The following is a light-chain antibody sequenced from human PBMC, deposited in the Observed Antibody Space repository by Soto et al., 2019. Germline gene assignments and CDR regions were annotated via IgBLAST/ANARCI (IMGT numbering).Light chain of an antibody. CDR1: NFGSKS. J-gene: IGLJ1*01. CDR3: QVWDNDSYHFV. V-gene: IGLV3-21*02. CDR2: DDS. Sequence: SYELTQPPSVSVAPGQTARITCAENNFGSKSVHWYQQKPGQAPVLVGFDDSYRPSGIPDRFSGSNSRNTATLTINSVEAGDEADYYCQVWDNDSYHFVFGSGTKVTVL.